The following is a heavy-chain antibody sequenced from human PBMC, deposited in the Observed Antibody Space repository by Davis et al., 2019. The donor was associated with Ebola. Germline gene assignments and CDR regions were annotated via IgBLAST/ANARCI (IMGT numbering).Heavy chain of an antibody. J-gene: IGHJ6*02. D-gene: IGHD6-6*01. V-gene: IGHV1-18*01. CDR2: ISAYNGNT. CDR1: GYTFTSYG. Sequence: ASVKVSCKASGYTFTSYGISWVRQAPGQGLEWMGWISAYNGNTNYAQKLQGRVTMTTDRSTSTAYMELRSLRSDDTAVYYCARDPDSSYYYYGMDVWGQGTTVTVSS. CDR3: ARDPDSSYYYYGMDV.